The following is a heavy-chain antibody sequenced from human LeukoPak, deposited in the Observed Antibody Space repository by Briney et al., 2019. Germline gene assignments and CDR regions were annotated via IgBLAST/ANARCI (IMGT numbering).Heavy chain of an antibody. CDR2: ISGSGGST. J-gene: IGHJ4*02. CDR1: GFTFSSYA. CDR3: AKDYRSALARVLYYYDSSGYSD. D-gene: IGHD3-22*01. V-gene: IGHV3-23*01. Sequence: GGSLRLSCAASGFTFSSYAMRWVRQAPGKGLEWVSAISGSGGSTYYADSVKGRFTISRDNSKNTLYLQMNSLRAEDTAVYYCAKDYRSALARVLYYYDSSGYSDWGKGTPVTVS.